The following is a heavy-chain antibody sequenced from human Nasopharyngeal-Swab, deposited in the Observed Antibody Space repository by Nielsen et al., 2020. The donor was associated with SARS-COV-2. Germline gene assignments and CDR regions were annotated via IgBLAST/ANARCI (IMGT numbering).Heavy chain of an antibody. CDR2: IWYDGSNK. V-gene: IGHV3-33*01. Sequence: RQDPGKGLEWVAVIWYDGSNKYYADSVKGRFTISRDNSKNTLYLQMNSLRAEDTAVYYCAREAGTFRAFDIWGQGTMVTVSS. CDR3: AREAGTFRAFDI. D-gene: IGHD3-16*01. J-gene: IGHJ3*02.